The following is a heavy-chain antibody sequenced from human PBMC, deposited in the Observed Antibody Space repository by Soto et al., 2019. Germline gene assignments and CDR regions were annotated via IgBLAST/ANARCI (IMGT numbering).Heavy chain of an antibody. CDR1: GFTFSNYA. D-gene: IGHD3-22*01. Sequence: GGSLRLSCAASGFTFSNYAMHWVRQAPGKGLEWVAVISFDGSKKYYVESVKGRFTISRDNSKNTLYVQMNSLRAEDTALYYCAKARRSYDNSGSCFDYWGQGTLVTVPQ. CDR3: AKARRSYDNSGSCFDY. V-gene: IGHV3-30*18. CDR2: ISFDGSKK. J-gene: IGHJ4*02.